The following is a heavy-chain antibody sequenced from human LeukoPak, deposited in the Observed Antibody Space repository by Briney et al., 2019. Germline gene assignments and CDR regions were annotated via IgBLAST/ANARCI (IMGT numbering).Heavy chain of an antibody. CDR3: VGGVGIVVVPANGMDV. Sequence: SETLSLTCSVSGSSMNLYSWNWIRQSPGMGLQWIGEIYHSGSTNYNPSFKSRVSISLDKSKNQFSLKLSSVTAADTAVYYCVGGVGIVVVPANGMDVWGQGTTVTVSS. CDR1: GSSMNLYS. V-gene: IGHV4-34*01. D-gene: IGHD2-2*03. CDR2: IYHSGST. J-gene: IGHJ6*01.